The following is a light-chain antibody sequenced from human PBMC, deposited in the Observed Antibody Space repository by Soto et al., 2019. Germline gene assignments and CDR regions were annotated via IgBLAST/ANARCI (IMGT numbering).Light chain of an antibody. J-gene: IGKJ2*01. Sequence: EIVMTQSPATLSVSPGERATLSCRASQSVYSNLAWYQQKPGQAPRLLIYAASTRATGIPARFSGSGSGTEFTLTISSLQSEDFAVYYCHQYHNWPPFTFGQGTKLEIK. CDR3: HQYHNWPPFT. V-gene: IGKV3-15*01. CDR1: QSVYSN. CDR2: AAS.